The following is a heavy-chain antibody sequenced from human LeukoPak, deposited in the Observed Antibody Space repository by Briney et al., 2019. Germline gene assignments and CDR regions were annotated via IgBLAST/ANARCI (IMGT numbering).Heavy chain of an antibody. CDR3: ARDPPGAYYYGSGSYDY. CDR2: IYHSGST. Sequence: LRLSCAASGFTFDDYAMHWVRQAPGKGLEWIGYIYHSGSTYYNPSLKSRVTISVDRSKNQFSLKLSSVTAADTAVYYCARDPPGAYYYGSGSYDYWGQGTLVTVSS. CDR1: GFTFDDYA. J-gene: IGHJ4*02. D-gene: IGHD3-10*01. V-gene: IGHV4-30-2*01.